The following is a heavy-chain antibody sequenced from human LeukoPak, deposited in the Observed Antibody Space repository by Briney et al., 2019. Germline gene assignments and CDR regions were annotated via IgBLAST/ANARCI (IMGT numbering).Heavy chain of an antibody. J-gene: IGHJ6*02. CDR1: GGTFSNHA. D-gene: IGHD6-13*01. Sequence: GASVKVSCKASGGTFSNHAFSWVRQAPGQGLEWMGGIIPIDDSTNYVQKFQDRVMITADEATNIIYMELGSLKSEDTAEYYCARHSGHSSWYYGLDVWGQGTTVIVSS. V-gene: IGHV1-69*13. CDR3: ARHSGHSSWYYGLDV. CDR2: IIPIDDST.